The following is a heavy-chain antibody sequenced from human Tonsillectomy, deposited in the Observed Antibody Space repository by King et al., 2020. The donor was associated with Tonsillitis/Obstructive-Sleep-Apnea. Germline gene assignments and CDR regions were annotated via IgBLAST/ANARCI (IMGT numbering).Heavy chain of an antibody. V-gene: IGHV1-2*06. D-gene: IGHD6-19*01. J-gene: IGHJ4*02. CDR3: ARGIAVAGTYFDS. CDR2: INPNSGGT. CDR1: GYTFTGYY. Sequence: VQLVESGAEVKKPGASVKVSCKASGYTFTGYYMHWVRQAPGQGLEWMGRINPNSGGTNYAQKFQGRVTMTRDTSISTAYMELSRLRSDDTAVYYCARGIAVAGTYFDSWGQGTLVTVSS.